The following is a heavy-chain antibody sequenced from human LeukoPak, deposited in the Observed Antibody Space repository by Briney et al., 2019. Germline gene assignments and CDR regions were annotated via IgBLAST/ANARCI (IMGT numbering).Heavy chain of an antibody. Sequence: KPSETLSLTCAVFGGSFSGYSWSWIRQPPGKGLEWIGDISHSGSTTYNPSLKSRVTMSVDTSKNQFSLKLSSVTAADTAVYYCARGYDYVWGSHRALGHWGQGTLVTVSS. CDR1: GGSFSGYS. CDR3: ARGYDYVWGSHRALGH. D-gene: IGHD3-16*02. J-gene: IGHJ4*02. CDR2: ISHSGST. V-gene: IGHV4-34*01.